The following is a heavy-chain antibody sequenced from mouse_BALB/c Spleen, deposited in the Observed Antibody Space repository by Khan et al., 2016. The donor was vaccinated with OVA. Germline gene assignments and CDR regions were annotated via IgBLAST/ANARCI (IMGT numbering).Heavy chain of an antibody. Sequence: EVELVESGGGLVKPGGSLKLSCAASGFTFSSYAMSWVRQTPEKRLEWVATISSCGSDTYYPDSVKGRFTISRDNANNTLYLQMSSLRSEDTAMYYCARLYAMDYWGQGTSVTVSS. CDR3: ARLYAMDY. J-gene: IGHJ4*01. V-gene: IGHV5-9-3*01. CDR2: ISSCGSDT. CDR1: GFTFSSYA.